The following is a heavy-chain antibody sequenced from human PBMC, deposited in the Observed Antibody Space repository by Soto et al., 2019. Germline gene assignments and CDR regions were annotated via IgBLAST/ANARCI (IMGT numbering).Heavy chain of an antibody. D-gene: IGHD3-3*01. J-gene: IGHJ4*02. V-gene: IGHV3-23*01. CDR2: ISASGGSS. CDR1: GFTFSDYV. Sequence: QPGGSLRLSCAASGFTFSDYVMSWVRQAPGKGLEWVSGISASGGSSYDVDSVRGRFTISRDNSKNTLFLQMNSLTDEDTAVYYCAKGGDYWSGFSPDWGQGTLVTVSS. CDR3: AKGGDYWSGFSPD.